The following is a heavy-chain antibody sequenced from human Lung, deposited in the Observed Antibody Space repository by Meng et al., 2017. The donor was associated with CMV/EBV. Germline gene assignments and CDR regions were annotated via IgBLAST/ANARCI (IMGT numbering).Heavy chain of an antibody. V-gene: IGHV4-61*01. CDR1: SVSSASYY. CDR3: ARGTGYCSSTSCYPFDP. Sequence: SVSSASYYWGWSRQPPGKGLGWIADVYYGGGTNYNPSLKSRVTISVDTSKNQFSLKLSSVTAADTAVYYCARGTGYCSSTSCYPFDPWGQGTLVTVSS. J-gene: IGHJ5*02. CDR2: VYYGGGT. D-gene: IGHD2-2*01.